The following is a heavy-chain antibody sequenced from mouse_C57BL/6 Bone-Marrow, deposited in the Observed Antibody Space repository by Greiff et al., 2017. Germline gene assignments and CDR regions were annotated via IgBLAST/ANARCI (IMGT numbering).Heavy chain of an antibody. V-gene: IGHV1-55*01. D-gene: IGHD2-12*01. CDR2: INPGSGST. Sequence: QVQLQQPGAVLVKPGASVKMSCKASGYTFTGYCMTWVKQSPGQGLEWIGDINPGSGSTNYNEKFKSKATLTVDTSSSTAYMQLSSLTSEDSAVYYCASDSWLAWFAYWGQGTLVTVSA. CDR1: GYTFTGYC. J-gene: IGHJ3*01. CDR3: ASDSWLAWFAY.